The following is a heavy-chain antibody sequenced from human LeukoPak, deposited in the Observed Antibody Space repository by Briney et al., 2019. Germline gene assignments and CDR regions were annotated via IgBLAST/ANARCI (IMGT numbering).Heavy chain of an antibody. CDR3: ARGGAMVRGVIKRFGMDV. Sequence: SETLSLTCAVYGGSFSGYYWSWIRQPPGKGLEWIGEINHSGSTNYNPSLKSRVTISVDTSKNQFSLKLSSVPAADTAVYYCARGGAMVRGVIKRFGMDVWGKGTTVTVSS. J-gene: IGHJ6*04. V-gene: IGHV4-34*01. D-gene: IGHD3-10*01. CDR2: INHSGST. CDR1: GGSFSGYY.